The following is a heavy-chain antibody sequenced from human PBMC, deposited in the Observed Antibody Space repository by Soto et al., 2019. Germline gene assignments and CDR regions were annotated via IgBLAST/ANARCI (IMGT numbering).Heavy chain of an antibody. Sequence: GGSLRLSCAASGFTFRVYAMHWVRQAPGKGLEWVAVISYDEANIYYSDSVKGRFTISRDNSNNTLYLQMNSLRAEDSAVYYCARDPHPSLVGARSGGMDVWGQGTTVTVSS. D-gene: IGHD1-26*01. J-gene: IGHJ6*02. V-gene: IGHV3-30-3*01. CDR1: GFTFRVYA. CDR3: ARDPHPSLVGARSGGMDV. CDR2: ISYDEANI.